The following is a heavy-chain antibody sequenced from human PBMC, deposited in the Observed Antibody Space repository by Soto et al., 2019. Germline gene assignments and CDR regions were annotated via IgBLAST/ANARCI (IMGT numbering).Heavy chain of an antibody. Sequence: SDTLSLTCTVSGGSVSSGSYYWGWVRQPPGKGLEWIGDIYYSGSTNYNPSLKSRVTISVDTSKNQFSLKLSSVTAADTAVYYCARHEGDYYYYGMDVWGQGTTVTV. V-gene: IGHV4-39*01. J-gene: IGHJ6*02. CDR2: IYYSGST. CDR3: ARHEGDYYYYGMDV. CDR1: GGSVSSGSYY. D-gene: IGHD2-21*01.